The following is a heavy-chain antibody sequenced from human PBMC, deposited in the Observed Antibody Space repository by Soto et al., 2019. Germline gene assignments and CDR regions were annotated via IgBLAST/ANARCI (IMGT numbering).Heavy chain of an antibody. V-gene: IGHV3-74*01. CDR2: INSDGSST. D-gene: IGHD6-6*01. CDR1: GFTFSSYW. J-gene: IGHJ4*02. CDR3: ARVRVSSAGIDS. Sequence: GESLKISCAASGFTFSSYWMHWVRQAPGKGLVWVSRINSDGSSTSYADSVKGRFTISRDNAKNTLYLQMNSLRAEDTAVYYCARVRVSSAGIDSWGQGTLVTVSS.